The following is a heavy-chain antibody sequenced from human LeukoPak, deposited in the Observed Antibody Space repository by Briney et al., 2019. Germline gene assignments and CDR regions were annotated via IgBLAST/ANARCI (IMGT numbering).Heavy chain of an antibody. CDR2: ISSRGETT. CDR3: AGENSAVTEVMEYGMDV. J-gene: IGHJ6*02. D-gene: IGHD3-16*01. Sequence: GGSLRLSCVTSGFIFSDYYMSWIRQAPGKGLEWVSHISSRGETTYYADSVKGRLTISRDNAKNSLFLQMNSLRAEDTAVYYCAGENSAVTEVMEYGMDVWGQGTTVTVSS. CDR1: GFIFSDYY. V-gene: IGHV3-11*01.